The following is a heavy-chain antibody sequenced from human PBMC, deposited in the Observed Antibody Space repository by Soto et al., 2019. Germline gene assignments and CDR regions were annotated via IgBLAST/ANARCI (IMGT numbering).Heavy chain of an antibody. CDR3: ARDPGYYYGSGSYYYYYGMDV. CDR1: GFTFSSYA. D-gene: IGHD3-10*01. V-gene: IGHV3-30-3*01. Sequence: GGSLRLSCAASGFTFSSYAMHWVRQAPGKGLEWVAVISYDGSNKYYADSVKGRFTISRDNSKNTLYLQMNSLRAEDTAVYYCARDPGYYYGSGSYYYYYGMDVWGQGSTVTVSS. CDR2: ISYDGSNK. J-gene: IGHJ6*02.